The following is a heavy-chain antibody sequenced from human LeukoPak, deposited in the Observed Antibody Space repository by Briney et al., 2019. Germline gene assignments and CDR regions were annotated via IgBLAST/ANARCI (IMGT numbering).Heavy chain of an antibody. D-gene: IGHD3-3*01. V-gene: IGHV4-4*07. CDR3: AREDLEWLLYYFDY. Sequence: SETLSLTCTVSGGSISSYYRSWIRQPAGKGLEWIGRIYTSGSTNYNPSLKSRVTMSVDTSKNQFSLKLSSVTAADTAVYYCAREDLEWLLYYFDYWGQGTLVTVSS. CDR2: IYTSGST. J-gene: IGHJ4*02. CDR1: GGSISSYY.